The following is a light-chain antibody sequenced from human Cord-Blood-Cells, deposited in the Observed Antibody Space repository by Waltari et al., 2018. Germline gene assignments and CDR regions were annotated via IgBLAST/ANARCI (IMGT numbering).Light chain of an antibody. J-gene: IGLJ2*01. V-gene: IGLV2-8*01. Sequence: QSALTQPPSASGSPGQSVTISCTGTSSDVGGYNYVSWYQQYPGKAPKLMIYEVSKRPSGVPGRFSGSKSGNTASLTVSGLQAEDEADYYCSSYAGSNVVFGGGTKLTIL. CDR1: SSDVGGYNY. CDR2: EVS. CDR3: SSYAGSNVV.